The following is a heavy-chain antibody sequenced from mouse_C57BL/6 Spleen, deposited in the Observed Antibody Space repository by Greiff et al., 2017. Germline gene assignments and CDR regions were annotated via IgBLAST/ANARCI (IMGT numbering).Heavy chain of an antibody. V-gene: IGHV1-52*01. Sequence: VQLQQPGAELVRPGSSVKLSCKASGYTFTSYWMHWVKQRPIQGLEWIGNIDPSDSETHYNQKFKDKATLTVDKSSSTAYMQLSSLTSDDAAVYYCERWRHGSLYYYAMDDWGQGASVTVSS. J-gene: IGHJ4*01. CDR1: GYTFTSYW. D-gene: IGHD1-1*01. CDR2: IDPSDSET. CDR3: ERWRHGSLYYYAMDD.